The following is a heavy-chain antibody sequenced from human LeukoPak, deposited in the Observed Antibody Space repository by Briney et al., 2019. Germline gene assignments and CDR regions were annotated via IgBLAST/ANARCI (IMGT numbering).Heavy chain of an antibody. CDR3: ARDRGSYFDY. V-gene: IGHV1-69*05. D-gene: IGHD1-26*01. J-gene: IGHJ4*02. CDR2: IIPIFGTA. CDR1: VGTFSSYA. Sequence: GASVKVSCKASVGTFSSYAISWVRQAPGQGLEWMGGIIPIFGTANYAQKLQGRVTMTTDTSTSTAYMELRSLRSDDTAVYYCARDRGSYFDYWGQGTLVTVSS.